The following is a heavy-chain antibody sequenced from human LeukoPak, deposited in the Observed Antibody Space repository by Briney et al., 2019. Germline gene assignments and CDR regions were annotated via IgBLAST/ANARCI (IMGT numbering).Heavy chain of an antibody. CDR2: ISAYNGNT. CDR3: ARGATIVVVTAIPYYFDY. CDR1: GYTFTSYG. Sequence: GASVKVSCKASGYTFTSYGISWVRQAPGQGLEWMGWISAYNGNTNYAQKLQGRVTMTTDTSTSTAYMELRSLRSDDTAVYYCARGATIVVVTAIPYYFDYWGQGTLVTVSS. J-gene: IGHJ4*02. V-gene: IGHV1-18*01. D-gene: IGHD2-21*02.